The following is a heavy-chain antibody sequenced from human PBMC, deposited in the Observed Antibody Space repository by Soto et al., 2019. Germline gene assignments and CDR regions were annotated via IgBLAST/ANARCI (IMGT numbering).Heavy chain of an antibody. V-gene: IGHV4-31*03. J-gene: IGHJ4*02. Sequence: SETLSLTCTVSGGSISSGGYYWSWIRQHPGKGLEWIGYIYYSGSTYYNPSLKSRVTISVDTSKNQFSLKLSSVTAADTAVYYCARGMAAAGTTFDYWGQGTLVTVSS. D-gene: IGHD6-13*01. CDR1: GGSISSGGYY. CDR2: IYYSGST. CDR3: ARGMAAAGTTFDY.